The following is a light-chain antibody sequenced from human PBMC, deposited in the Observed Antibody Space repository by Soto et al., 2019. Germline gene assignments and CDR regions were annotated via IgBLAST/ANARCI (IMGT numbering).Light chain of an antibody. CDR1: QSVTSD. Sequence: ETVLTQSPATLSLSPGERATLSCRANQSVTSDLAWYQQKPAQAPRLLIYDASSRATGIPARFSGSGSGTDFTLTSSSLEPEDDAVYYCQQRSNSPITFGQGTRLEIK. CDR3: QQRSNSPIT. V-gene: IGKV3-11*01. CDR2: DAS. J-gene: IGKJ5*01.